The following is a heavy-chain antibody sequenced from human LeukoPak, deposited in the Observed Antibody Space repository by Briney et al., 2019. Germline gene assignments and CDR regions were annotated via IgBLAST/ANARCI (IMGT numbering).Heavy chain of an antibody. CDR1: GFTFSSYG. D-gene: IGHD6-19*01. J-gene: IGHJ4*02. CDR2: IWYDGSNK. V-gene: IGHV3-33*01. Sequence: GSLRLSCAASGFTFSSYGMHWVRQAPGKGLEWVAVIWYDGSNKYYADSVKGRFTISRDNSKNTLYLQMNSLRAEDTAVYYCARDRGRWLAPRFDYWGQGTLVTVSS. CDR3: ARDRGRWLAPRFDY.